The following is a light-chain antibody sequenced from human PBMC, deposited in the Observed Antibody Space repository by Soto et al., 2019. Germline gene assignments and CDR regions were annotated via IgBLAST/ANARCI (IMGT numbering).Light chain of an antibody. J-gene: IGKJ5*01. Sequence: EIVLTQSPATLSSFPCDRVTLSCRASQYINTRLAWYQHRPGQAPRLLLYQTSLRAAGIPARFSASGSGTDFTLTISRLEPEDFAVYYCQQYGSSPPSSTFGQGTRLEIK. V-gene: IGKV3-20*01. CDR1: QYINTR. CDR2: QTS. CDR3: QQYGSSPPSST.